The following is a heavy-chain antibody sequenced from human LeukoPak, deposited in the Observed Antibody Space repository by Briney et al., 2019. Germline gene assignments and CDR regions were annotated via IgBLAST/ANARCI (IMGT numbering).Heavy chain of an antibody. CDR2: IDQDANER. J-gene: IGHJ4*02. V-gene: IGHV3-7*01. CDR1: GLSFGNYW. Sequence: PGGSLRLSCAVSGLSFGNYWMSWVRQAPGKGLEWVANIDQDANERYYVDSVKGRFTISRDNAKNSLYLQVNSLRAEDTAVYYCAAGDSFDYWGQGTLVTVSS. CDR3: AAGDSFDY.